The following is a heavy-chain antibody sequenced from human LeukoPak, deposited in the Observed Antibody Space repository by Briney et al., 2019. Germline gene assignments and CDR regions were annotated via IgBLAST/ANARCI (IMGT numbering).Heavy chain of an antibody. J-gene: IGHJ4*02. D-gene: IGHD5-24*01. CDR2: INHSGST. Sequence: PSETLSLTCAVYGGSFSGYYWSWIRQPPGKGLEWIGEINHSGSTNYNPSLKSRVTISVDTSKNQFSLKLSSVTAADTAVYYCARRRDGYTDYWGQGTLVTVSS. V-gene: IGHV4-34*01. CDR3: ARRRDGYTDY. CDR1: GGSFSGYY.